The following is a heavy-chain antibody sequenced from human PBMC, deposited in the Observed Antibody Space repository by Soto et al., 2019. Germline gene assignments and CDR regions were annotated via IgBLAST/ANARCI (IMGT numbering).Heavy chain of an antibody. D-gene: IGHD3-9*01. CDR3: ARGNGTPETGQHFDY. Sequence: PGGSLRLSCEGSGFTFSNYGMAWVRQAPGKGLEWVSTISSGGGNTHYADSVRGRFTISRDNSKNTLYLQVNSLRVEDTAVYYCARGNGTPETGQHFDYWGQGTQVTVSS. J-gene: IGHJ4*02. CDR1: GFTFSNYG. V-gene: IGHV3-23*01. CDR2: ISSGGGNT.